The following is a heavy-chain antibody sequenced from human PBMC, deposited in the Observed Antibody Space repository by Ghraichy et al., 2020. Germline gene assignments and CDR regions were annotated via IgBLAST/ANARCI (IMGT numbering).Heavy chain of an antibody. J-gene: IGHJ4*02. Sequence: GGSLRLSCAASGFTFSSYAMSWVRQAPGKGLEWVSTISGSGDSTYYADSVKGRFTISRDNSKNTLYVQMNSLRAEDTAVYYCAKVVDGRYYYFDYWGQGTLVTVSS. V-gene: IGHV3-23*01. CDR2: ISGSGDST. CDR1: GFTFSSYA. D-gene: IGHD1-26*01. CDR3: AKVVDGRYYYFDY.